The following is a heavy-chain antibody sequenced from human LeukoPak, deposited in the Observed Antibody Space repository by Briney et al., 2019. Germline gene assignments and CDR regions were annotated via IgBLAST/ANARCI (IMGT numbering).Heavy chain of an antibody. V-gene: IGHV3-53*01. J-gene: IGHJ5*02. CDR3: ARTGYANNWFDP. CDR2: IYSGGST. CDR1: GFTVSSNH. D-gene: IGHD3-9*01. Sequence: GGSLRLSCVASGFTVSSNHMSWVRQAPGKGLEWVSVIYSGGSTYYADSVKGRFTISRDNSKNTLYLKMNSLRAEDTAVYYCARTGYANNWFDPWGQGTLVTVSS.